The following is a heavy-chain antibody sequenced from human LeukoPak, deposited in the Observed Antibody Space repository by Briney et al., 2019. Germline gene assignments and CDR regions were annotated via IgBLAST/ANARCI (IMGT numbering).Heavy chain of an antibody. J-gene: IGHJ2*01. CDR3: ARRIQLWSYWHFDL. CDR1: GDSISRES. V-gene: IGHV4-4*08. Sequence: SETLSLTCTVSGDSISRESWSWIRQAPGKGLECIGYSYDSWRMNYNPSLQSRVTISLGTSKNRLSLQLNSVTAADTAVYYRARRIQLWSYWHFDLWGRGTLVTVTS. D-gene: IGHD1-1*01. CDR2: SYDSWRM.